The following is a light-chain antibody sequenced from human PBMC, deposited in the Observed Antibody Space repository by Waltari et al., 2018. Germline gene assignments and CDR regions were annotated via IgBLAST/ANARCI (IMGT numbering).Light chain of an antibody. V-gene: IGKV3-20*01. Sequence: EIVLTQSPGTLSLSPGERATLSCSASQSVSRTLAWYQQKPGQAPKLLIYGASIRATGIPDRFTGSGSGTDFSLTISSLEPEDFAIYCCQHYVRLPATFGQGTKVEIK. J-gene: IGKJ1*01. CDR1: QSVSRT. CDR2: GAS. CDR3: QHYVRLPAT.